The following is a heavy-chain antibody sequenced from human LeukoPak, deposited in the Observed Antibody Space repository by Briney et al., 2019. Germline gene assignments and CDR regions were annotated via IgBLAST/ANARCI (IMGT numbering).Heavy chain of an antibody. CDR3: AGGRDVYRY. CDR2: IKQDGSEK. CDR1: GFTFSTYW. J-gene: IGHJ4*02. V-gene: IGHV3-7*01. D-gene: IGHD5-24*01. Sequence: GTSLRLSCAASGFTFSTYWMTWVRQAPGKGLEWVANIKQDGSEKYYVDSVKGRFTISRDNAKNSLYLQMNSLRAEDTAVYYCAGGRDVYRYWGQGTLVTVSS.